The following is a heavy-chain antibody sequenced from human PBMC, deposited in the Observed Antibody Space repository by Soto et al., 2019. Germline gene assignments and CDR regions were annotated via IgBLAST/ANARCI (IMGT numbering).Heavy chain of an antibody. CDR3: ARDIVVVPAAGPDAFDI. J-gene: IGHJ3*02. CDR1: GYTFTSYG. CDR2: ISAYNGNT. V-gene: IGHV1-18*01. Sequence: ASVKVSCKASGYTFTSYGISWVRPAPGQGLEWMGWISAYNGNTNYAQKLQGRVTMTTDTSTSTAYMELRSLRSDDTAVYYCARDIVVVPAAGPDAFDIWGQGTMVTVS. D-gene: IGHD2-2*01.